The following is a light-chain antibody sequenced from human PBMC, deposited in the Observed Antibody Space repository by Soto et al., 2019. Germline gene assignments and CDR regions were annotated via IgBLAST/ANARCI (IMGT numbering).Light chain of an antibody. CDR3: QQYCSSPWT. V-gene: IGKV3-20*01. CDR1: QSVSSSY. J-gene: IGKJ1*01. CDR2: GAS. Sequence: EIVLTQSPGTLSLSPGERATLSCRARQSVSSSYLAWYQQKPGQAPRLLIYGASSRATGIPDRFSGSGSGTDFTLTISRLEPEDFAVYYCQQYCSSPWTFGQGTQVEIK.